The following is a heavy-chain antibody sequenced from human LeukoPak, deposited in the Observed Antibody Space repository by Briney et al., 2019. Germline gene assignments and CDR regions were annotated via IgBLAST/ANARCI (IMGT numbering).Heavy chain of an antibody. CDR2: IYTSGST. D-gene: IGHD3-10*01. J-gene: IGHJ4*02. CDR1: GGSISSYY. CDR3: AGRLLWFGDQNPYFDY. V-gene: IGHV4-4*07. Sequence: PSGTLSLTCTVSGGSISSYYWSWIRQPAGKGLEWIGRIYTSGSTNYSPSLKSRVTMSVDTSKNQFSLKLSSVTAADTAVYYCAGRLLWFGDQNPYFDYWGQGTLVTVSS.